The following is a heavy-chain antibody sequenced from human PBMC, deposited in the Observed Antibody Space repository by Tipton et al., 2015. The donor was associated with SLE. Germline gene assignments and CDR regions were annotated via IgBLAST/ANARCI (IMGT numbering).Heavy chain of an antibody. J-gene: IGHJ4*02. CDR2: IYYSGNT. CDR3: ARGGVVGNYFDY. Sequence: TLSLTCTASAGSISSGGNYWGWIRQHPGKGLEWIGYIYYSGNTYYNPSLKSRVTISVDKSKNQFSLKLSSVTAADTAVYYCARGGVVGNYFDYWGQGTLVTVSS. D-gene: IGHD2-15*01. V-gene: IGHV4-31*03. CDR1: AGSISSGGNY.